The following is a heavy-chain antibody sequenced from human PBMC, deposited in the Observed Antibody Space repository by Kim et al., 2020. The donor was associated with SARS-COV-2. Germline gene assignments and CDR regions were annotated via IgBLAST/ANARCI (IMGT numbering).Heavy chain of an antibody. CDR1: GGSFSGYY. CDR2: INHSGST. Sequence: SETLSLTCAVYGGSFSGYYWSWIRQPPGKGLEWIGEINHSGSTNYNPSLKSRVTISVDTSKNQFSLKLSSVTAADTAVYYCARRSRITMVRGVRNWFDTWGQGTLVTVSS. CDR3: ARRSRITMVRGVRNWFDT. D-gene: IGHD3-10*01. V-gene: IGHV4-34*01. J-gene: IGHJ5*02.